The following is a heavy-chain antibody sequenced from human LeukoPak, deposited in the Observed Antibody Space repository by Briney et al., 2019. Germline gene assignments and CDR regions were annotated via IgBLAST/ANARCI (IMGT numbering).Heavy chain of an antibody. Sequence: ASVKVSCKASGYTFTGYYMHWVRQAPGQGLEWMGWINPSSGGTNYAQKFQARVTMTRDTSISTAYMELSRQRSDDTAVYYCTRVTWDQHFDYWGQGTLVTVSS. CDR3: TRVTWDQHFDY. V-gene: IGHV1-2*02. D-gene: IGHD1-26*01. CDR2: INPSSGGT. J-gene: IGHJ4*02. CDR1: GYTFTGYY.